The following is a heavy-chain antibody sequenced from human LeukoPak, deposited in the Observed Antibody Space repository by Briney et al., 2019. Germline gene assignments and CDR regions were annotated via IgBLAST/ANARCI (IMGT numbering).Heavy chain of an antibody. Sequence: SVKVSCKASGGTFSSYAISWVRQAPGQGLEWMGGIIPIFGTANYAQKFQGRVTITADESTSTAYMELSSLRSEDTAVYYCARMVGYGGNYYYGMDVWGQGTTVTVSS. CDR3: ARMVGYGGNYYYGMDV. V-gene: IGHV1-69*13. CDR1: GGTFSSYA. J-gene: IGHJ6*02. D-gene: IGHD4-23*01. CDR2: IIPIFGTA.